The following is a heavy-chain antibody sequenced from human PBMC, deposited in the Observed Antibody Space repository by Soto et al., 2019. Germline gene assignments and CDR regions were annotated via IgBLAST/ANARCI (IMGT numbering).Heavy chain of an antibody. D-gene: IGHD6-19*01. CDR1: GFTFSSYA. V-gene: IGHV3-30-3*01. CDR2: ISYDGSNK. J-gene: IGHJ4*02. Sequence: QVQLVESGGGVVQPGRSLRLSCAASGFTFSSYAMHWVRQAPGKGLEWVAVISYDGSNKYYADSVKGRFTISRDNSKNTLYLQMNSLRAEDTAVYYCASQGYSSGWYYLDYWGQGTLVTVSS. CDR3: ASQGYSSGWYYLDY.